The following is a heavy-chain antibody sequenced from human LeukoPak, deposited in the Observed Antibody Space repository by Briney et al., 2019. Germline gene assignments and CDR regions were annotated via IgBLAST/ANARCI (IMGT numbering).Heavy chain of an antibody. D-gene: IGHD3-22*01. CDR1: GFTFSSYA. CDR3: ARDHLYDSSGYPSYYFDY. CDR2: ISYDGSNK. J-gene: IGHJ4*02. V-gene: IGHV3-30-3*01. Sequence: GGSLRLSCAASGFTFSSYAMHWVRQAPGKGLEWVAVISYDGSNKYYADSVKGRFTISRDNSKNTLYLQMNSLRAEDTAVYYCARDHLYDSSGYPSYYFDYWGQGTLVTVSS.